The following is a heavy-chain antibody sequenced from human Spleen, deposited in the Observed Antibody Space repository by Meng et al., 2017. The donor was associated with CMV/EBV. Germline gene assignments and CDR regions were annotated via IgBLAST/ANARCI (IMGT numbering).Heavy chain of an antibody. CDR2: IYRGGTT. CDR3: AKDVLRFLEWLLYDEINYYYYGMDV. D-gene: IGHD3-3*01. Sequence: GESLKISCAASGFTVSGNYMSWVRQAPGKGLEWVSIIYRGGTTYYADSVKGRFTISRDNSKNTLYLQMNSLRAEDTAVYYCAKDVLRFLEWLLYDEINYYYYGMDVWGQGTTVTVSS. CDR1: GFTVSGNY. V-gene: IGHV3-53*01. J-gene: IGHJ6*02.